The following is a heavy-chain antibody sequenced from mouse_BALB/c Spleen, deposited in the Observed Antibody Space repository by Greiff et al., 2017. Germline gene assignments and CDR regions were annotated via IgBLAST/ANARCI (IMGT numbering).Heavy chain of an antibody. Sequence: EVQRVESGGGLVQPGGSRKLSCAASGFTFSSFGMHWVRQAPEKGLEWVAYISSGSSTIYYADTVKGRFTISRDNPKNTLFLQMTSLRSEDTAMYYCARKAYYRYSWFAYWGQGTLVTVSA. CDR2: ISSGSSTI. CDR3: ARKAYYRYSWFAY. D-gene: IGHD2-14*01. J-gene: IGHJ3*01. V-gene: IGHV5-17*02. CDR1: GFTFSSFG.